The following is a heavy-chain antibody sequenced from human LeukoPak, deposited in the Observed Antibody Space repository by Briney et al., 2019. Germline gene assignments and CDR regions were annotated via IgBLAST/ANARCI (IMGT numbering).Heavy chain of an antibody. V-gene: IGHV1-46*01. J-gene: IGHJ4*02. CDR1: GYTFTSYY. CDR2: INPSGGST. Sequence: ASVTVSYKASGYTFTSYYMHWVRQAPGQGLEWMGIINPSGGSTSYAQKFQGRVTMTRDMSTSTVYMERSSLRSEDTAVYYCARDGYSSSSFDYWGQGTLVAVSS. D-gene: IGHD6-13*01. CDR3: ARDGYSSSSFDY.